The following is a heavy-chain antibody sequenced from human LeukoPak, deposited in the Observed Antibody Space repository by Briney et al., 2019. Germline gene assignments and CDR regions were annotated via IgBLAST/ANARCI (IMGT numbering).Heavy chain of an antibody. Sequence: GASVKVSCKASGYTFTSYAMNWVRQAPGQGLEWMGWINTNTGNPTYAQGFTGRFVFSLDTSVSTAYLQISSLKAEDTAVYYCARSTTETGPSVGPADYWGQGTLVTVSS. CDR1: GYTFTSYA. J-gene: IGHJ4*02. V-gene: IGHV7-4-1*02. CDR2: INTNTGNP. D-gene: IGHD1-14*01. CDR3: ARSTTETGPSVGPADY.